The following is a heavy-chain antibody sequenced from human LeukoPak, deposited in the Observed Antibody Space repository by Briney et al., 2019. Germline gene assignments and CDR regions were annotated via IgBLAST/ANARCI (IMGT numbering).Heavy chain of an antibody. CDR2: INPNSGGT. CDR3: ARDRVLLWFGELPQPFDY. D-gene: IGHD3-10*01. Sequence: ASVKVSCKASGYPFTMYGFNWVRQAPGQGLEWMGWINPNSGGTNYAQKFQGRVTMTRDTSISTAYMELSRLRSDDTAVYYCARDRVLLWFGELPQPFDYWGQGTLVTVSS. V-gene: IGHV1-2*02. J-gene: IGHJ4*02. CDR1: GYPFTMYG.